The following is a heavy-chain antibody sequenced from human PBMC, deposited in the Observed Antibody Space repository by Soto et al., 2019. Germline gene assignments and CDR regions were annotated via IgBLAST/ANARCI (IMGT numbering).Heavy chain of an antibody. J-gene: IGHJ6*02. Sequence: GESQTISTKGAGYSFPSYWIILVRQMPGKGLEWMGVIFPGDSGTRYSPSFQGHVTISVDKSISTAYLQWSSLKASDTAMYYCVSDTARTYYYYAMDVWGQGTTVTVSS. CDR3: VSDTARTYYYYAMDV. CDR2: IFPGDSGT. V-gene: IGHV5-51*01. CDR1: GYSFPSYW. D-gene: IGHD5-18*01.